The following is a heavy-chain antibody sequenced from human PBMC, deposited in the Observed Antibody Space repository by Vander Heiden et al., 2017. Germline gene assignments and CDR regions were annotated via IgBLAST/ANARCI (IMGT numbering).Heavy chain of an antibody. V-gene: IGHV4-39*01. Sequence: QLQLQESGPGLVKPSETLSLTCTVSGGSISSSSYFWGWIRQSPGKGLEWIGSISYSGNTNCNPSLRSRVTLSVDTSKNQFSLELSSGTAADTAVYYCGRPISDIYYTVFDSWGQGILVTVSS. CDR2: ISYSGNT. J-gene: IGHJ4*02. D-gene: IGHD3-3*01. CDR3: GRPISDIYYTVFDS. CDR1: GGSISSSSYF.